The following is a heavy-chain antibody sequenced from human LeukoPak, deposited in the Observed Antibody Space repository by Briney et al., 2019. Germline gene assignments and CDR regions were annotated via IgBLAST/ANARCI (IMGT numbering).Heavy chain of an antibody. J-gene: IGHJ4*02. D-gene: IGHD3-10*01. CDR2: MNPNSGNA. CDR3: GRPLQRGSWTQRALDY. CDR1: GYTFTSYD. Sequence: ASVKVSCRASGYTFTSYDISWVRQATGQGLEWMGWMNPNSGNAGYAQRFQGRVTMTRNNSISTAYMELTSLRSEDTAVYYCGRPLQRGSWTQRALDYWGQGTLVTVSS. V-gene: IGHV1-8*01.